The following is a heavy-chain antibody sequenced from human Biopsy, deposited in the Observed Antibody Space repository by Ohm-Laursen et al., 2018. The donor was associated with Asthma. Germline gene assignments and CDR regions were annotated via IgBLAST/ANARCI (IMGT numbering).Heavy chain of an antibody. Sequence: LSLTCAAFGFSFGDFYMTRVRPAPGKGLEWVASISSSGSTKYPSESVLGRCTISRDNTQKSMTLELRSLRVEDTAIYYCARVLESSSRVPFYFFTLDVWGQGTPVAVSS. CDR1: GFSFGDFY. V-gene: IGHV3-11*01. D-gene: IGHD6-13*01. J-gene: IGHJ6*02. CDR3: ARVLESSSRVPFYFFTLDV. CDR2: ISSSGSTK.